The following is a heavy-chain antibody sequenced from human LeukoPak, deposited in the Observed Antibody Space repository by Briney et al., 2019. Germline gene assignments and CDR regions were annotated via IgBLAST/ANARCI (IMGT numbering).Heavy chain of an antibody. CDR1: GFTFSSYG. CDR3: ATEKSELVLYY. CDR2: IWYDGSNK. D-gene: IGHD6-6*01. Sequence: PGGSLRLSCAASGFTFSSYGMHWVRQAPGKGLEWVAIIWYDGSNKYYADSVKGRFTVSRDNSKNTLYLQMNSLRAEDTAVYYCATEKSELVLYYWGQGTLVTVSS. V-gene: IGHV3-33*01. J-gene: IGHJ4*02.